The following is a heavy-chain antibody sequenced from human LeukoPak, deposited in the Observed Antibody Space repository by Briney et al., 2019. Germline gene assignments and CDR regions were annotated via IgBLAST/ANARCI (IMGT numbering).Heavy chain of an antibody. Sequence: ASVKVSCKASGYTFTSYGISWVRQAPGQGLEWMGWISAYNGNTNYAQKLQGRVTMTTDTSTSTAYMELRSLRSDDTAVYYCARAQCSGGSCYGAYYFDYWGQGTLVTVSS. CDR3: ARAQCSGGSCYGAYYFDY. CDR1: GYTFTSYG. D-gene: IGHD2-15*01. J-gene: IGHJ4*02. CDR2: ISAYNGNT. V-gene: IGHV1-18*01.